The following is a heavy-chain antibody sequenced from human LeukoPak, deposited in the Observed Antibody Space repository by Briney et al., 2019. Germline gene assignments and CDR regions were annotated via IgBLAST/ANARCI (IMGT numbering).Heavy chain of an antibody. J-gene: IGHJ4*02. CDR1: VFTFSNYA. CDR2: IVGSGSST. D-gene: IGHD3-9*01. V-gene: IGHV3-23*01. CDR3: AKWGDYDILTGYYDSDY. Sequence: GGSLRLSFAASVFTFSNYAMSWVRQAPGKGLEWVSAIVGSGSSTYYADSVKGRFTISRDNSKNTLYLQLNRLRAEDTAVYYCAKWGDYDILTGYYDSDYWGQGTLVTVSS.